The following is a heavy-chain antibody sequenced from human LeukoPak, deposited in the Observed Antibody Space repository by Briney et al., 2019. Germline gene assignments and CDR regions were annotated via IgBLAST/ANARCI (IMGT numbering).Heavy chain of an antibody. D-gene: IGHD3-22*01. Sequence: SETLSLTCAVSGYSISSSYYWSWIRQPPGKGLEWIGYIYYSGSTNYNPSLKSRVTISVDTSKNQFSLKLSSVTAADTAVYYCARTYYYDSSGYDYWGQGTLVTVSS. J-gene: IGHJ4*02. CDR1: GYSISSSYY. CDR2: IYYSGST. CDR3: ARTYYYDSSGYDY. V-gene: IGHV4-61*01.